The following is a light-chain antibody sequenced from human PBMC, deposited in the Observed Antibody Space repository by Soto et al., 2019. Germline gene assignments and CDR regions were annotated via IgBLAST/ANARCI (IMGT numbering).Light chain of an antibody. V-gene: IGKV3-15*01. Sequence: EFVLTQSPATLSVSPGERATLSCRASQSVNQKLGWYQQKPGQAPRLLIYVASYRATGIPARFSGSGSGTEYTLTISNLQAEDFAVYYCQQFNNWPHTFGQGTRLEIK. J-gene: IGKJ5*01. CDR2: VAS. CDR1: QSVNQK. CDR3: QQFNNWPHT.